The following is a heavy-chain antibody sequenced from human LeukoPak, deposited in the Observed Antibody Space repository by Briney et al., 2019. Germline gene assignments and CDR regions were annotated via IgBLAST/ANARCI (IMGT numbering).Heavy chain of an antibody. Sequence: ASVKVPCKASGYTFTGYYMHWVRQAPGQGLEWMGWINPNSGGTNYAQKFQGRVTMTRDTSISTAYMELSRLRSDDTAVYYCAREDCSSTSCYLVSGYFDYWGQGTLVTVSS. D-gene: IGHD2-2*01. CDR1: GYTFTGYY. CDR3: AREDCSSTSCYLVSGYFDY. CDR2: INPNSGGT. J-gene: IGHJ4*02. V-gene: IGHV1-2*02.